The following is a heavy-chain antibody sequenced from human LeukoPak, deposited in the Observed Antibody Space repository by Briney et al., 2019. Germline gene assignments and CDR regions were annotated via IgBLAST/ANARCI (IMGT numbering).Heavy chain of an antibody. CDR2: IKQDGSEK. Sequence: GGSLRLSCAASGFTFSSYWMSWVRQAPGKGLEWVANIKQDGSEKYYVDSVKGRFTISRDNAKNSLYLQMNSPRAEDTAVYYCARVAEEHTVTTFGYWGQGTLVTVSS. D-gene: IGHD4-17*01. CDR1: GFTFSSYW. J-gene: IGHJ4*02. V-gene: IGHV3-7*01. CDR3: ARVAEEHTVTTFGY.